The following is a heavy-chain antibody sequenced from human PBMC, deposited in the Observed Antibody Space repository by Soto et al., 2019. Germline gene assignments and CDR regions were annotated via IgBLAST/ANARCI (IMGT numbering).Heavy chain of an antibody. CDR2: IYPGGSDI. V-gene: IGHV5-51*01. CDR1: GYSFTSQW. D-gene: IGHD5-12*01. CDR3: ARRRDGYNAHGFDYYYYGMDV. Sequence: GESLKISCKGSGYSFTSQWIGCVRQMPGEGLEWMGIIYPGGSDIRYSPSFRGQVTISADKSISTAYLQWSSLKASDTAMYYCARRRDGYNAHGFDYYYYGMDVWGQGTKVTVSS. J-gene: IGHJ6*01.